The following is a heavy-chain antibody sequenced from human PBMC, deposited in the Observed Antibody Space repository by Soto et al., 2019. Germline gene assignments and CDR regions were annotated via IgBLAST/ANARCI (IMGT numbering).Heavy chain of an antibody. CDR2: IIPSFGTA. D-gene: IGHD2-15*01. CDR3: ARVLGHCSVGICYHYYYDGMDV. CDR1: GGTFSSYA. Sequence: QVQLVQSGAEVKKPGSSVKVSCKASGGTFSSYAISWVRQAPGQGIEWMGGIIPSFGTANYAQKFKGRVMINADETRSTAYMELSSLRAADTAVYYCARVLGHCSVGICYHYYYDGMDVWGQGTTVTVS. J-gene: IGHJ6*02. V-gene: IGHV1-69*01.